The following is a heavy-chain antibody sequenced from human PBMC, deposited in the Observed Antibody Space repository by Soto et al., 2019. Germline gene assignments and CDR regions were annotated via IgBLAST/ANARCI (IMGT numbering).Heavy chain of an antibody. D-gene: IGHD3-22*01. V-gene: IGHV3-21*01. Sequence: GGSLRLSCAASGFTFSSYSMNWVRQAPGKGLEWVSSISSSSSYIYYADSVKGRFTISRDNAKNSLYLQMNSLRAEDTAVYYCARRSYYDSSGYYLFIDYWGQGTLVTVSS. CDR2: ISSSSSYI. CDR1: GFTFSSYS. CDR3: ARRSYYDSSGYYLFIDY. J-gene: IGHJ4*02.